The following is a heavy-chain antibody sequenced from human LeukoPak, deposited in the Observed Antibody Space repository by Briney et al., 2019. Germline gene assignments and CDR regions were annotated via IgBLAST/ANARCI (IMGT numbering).Heavy chain of an antibody. V-gene: IGHV3-21*01. CDR1: ELTFSTYS. D-gene: IGHD5-18*01. CDR2: ICRSSSYI. J-gene: IGHJ3*01. Sequence: GGSLRLSCAASELTFSTYSMNWVRQAPGKGLEWVSSICRSSSYIYYADSVKGRFTISRDNAKNSLYLQMNSLRAEDTAVYYCARGFGYTYGNDSFDVWGQGTMVTVSS. CDR3: ARGFGYTYGNDSFDV.